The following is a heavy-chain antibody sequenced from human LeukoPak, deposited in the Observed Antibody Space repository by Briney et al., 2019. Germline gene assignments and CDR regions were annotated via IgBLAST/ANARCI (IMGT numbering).Heavy chain of an antibody. Sequence: NTSETLSLTCTVSGGSISSYYWSWIRQPPGKGLEWIGYIYTSGSTNYNPSLKSRVTMSVDTSKNQFSLKLSSVTAADTAVYYCARDLYYYGSGSYSHDAFDIWGQGTMVTVSS. CDR2: IYTSGST. CDR3: ARDLYYYGSGSYSHDAFDI. V-gene: IGHV4-4*08. D-gene: IGHD3-10*01. J-gene: IGHJ3*02. CDR1: GGSISSYY.